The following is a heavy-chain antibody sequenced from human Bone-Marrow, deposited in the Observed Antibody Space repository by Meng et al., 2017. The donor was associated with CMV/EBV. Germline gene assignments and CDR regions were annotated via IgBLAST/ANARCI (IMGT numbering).Heavy chain of an antibody. D-gene: IGHD3-3*01. V-gene: IGHV4-34*01. CDR3: SREPVECLLYRYVPGTVDV. Sequence: SETLSLTCAVYGGSFSGYHWSWIRQSPGKGLEWIGEINHGGYTNYCPSLKSRVTISRDTSKNQFSLKLTSVTAADTAVYYCSREPVECLLYRYVPGTVDVWGQGTAVTVSS. CDR1: GGSFSGYH. J-gene: IGHJ6*02. CDR2: INHGGYT.